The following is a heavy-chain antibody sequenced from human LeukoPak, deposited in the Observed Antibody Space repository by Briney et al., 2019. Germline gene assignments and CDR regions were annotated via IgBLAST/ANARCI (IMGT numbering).Heavy chain of an antibody. J-gene: IGHJ5*02. CDR2: IYHSGST. Sequence: SGTLSLTCAVSGDSISTNNWWSWVRQPPGKGLEWIGYIYHSGSTYYNPSLKSRVTISVDRSKNQFSLKLSSVTAADTAVYYCARSGLLWFGELSPPNWFDPWGQGTLVTVSS. CDR3: ARSGLLWFGELSPPNWFDP. CDR1: GDSISTNNW. D-gene: IGHD3-10*01. V-gene: IGHV4-4*02.